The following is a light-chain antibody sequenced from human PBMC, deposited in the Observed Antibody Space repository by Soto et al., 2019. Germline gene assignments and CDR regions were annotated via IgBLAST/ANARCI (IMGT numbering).Light chain of an antibody. CDR3: QEYNNWHPIT. CDR1: QSVNSY. Sequence: EIVLTQSPATLSFSPGERATLSCRASQSVNSYLAWYQQKPGQTPRLLIFDASNRATGIPARFSGSGSGTEFTLTITSLQSEDFAVYYCQEYNNWHPITFGGGTKVDIK. CDR2: DAS. V-gene: IGKV3D-15*01. J-gene: IGKJ4*01.